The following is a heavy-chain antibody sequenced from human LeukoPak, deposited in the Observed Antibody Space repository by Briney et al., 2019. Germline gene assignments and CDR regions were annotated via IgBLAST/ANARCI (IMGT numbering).Heavy chain of an antibody. J-gene: IGHJ4*02. CDR3: ARGFQGMRYKFDQ. V-gene: IGHV4-59*01. D-gene: IGHD5-12*01. CDR2: MHHSGST. Sequence: SETLSLTCTVSGGSISGYYWSWIRQPPGKGLEWMGYMHHSGSTNYIPSLKSRVTISLDTSKNQVSLKLSSVNAADTSVYYCARGFQGMRYKFDQWGQGTVVSVSS. CDR1: GGSISGYY.